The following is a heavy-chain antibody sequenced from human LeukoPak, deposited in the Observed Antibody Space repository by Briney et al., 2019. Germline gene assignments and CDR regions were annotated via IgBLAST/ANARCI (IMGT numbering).Heavy chain of an antibody. CDR3: ARHYYYDSSGHPDI. CDR2: IYYSGST. D-gene: IGHD3-22*01. J-gene: IGHJ3*02. V-gene: IGHV4-59*08. Sequence: SETLSLTCTVSGGSISSYYWSWIRQPPGKGLEWIGYIYYSGSTNYNPSLKSRVTISVDTSKNQFSLKLSPVTAADTAVYYCARHYYYDSSGHPDIWGQGTMVTVSS. CDR1: GGSISSYY.